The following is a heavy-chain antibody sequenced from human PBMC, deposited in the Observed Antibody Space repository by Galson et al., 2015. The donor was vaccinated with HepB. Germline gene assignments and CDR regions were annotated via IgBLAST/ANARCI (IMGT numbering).Heavy chain of an antibody. J-gene: IGHJ4*02. CDR2: INTYNGNT. CDR1: GYTFTSYG. CDR3: ARDTSYVDSSLCY. D-gene: IGHD4-17*01. V-gene: IGHV1-18*01. Sequence: SVKVSCKASGYTFTSYGISWVRQAPGQGPEWMGWINTYNGNTKYAQKVQGRVTMTTDTSTSTAYMELRSLRSDDTAVYYCARDTSYVDSSLCYWGQGTLVTVSS.